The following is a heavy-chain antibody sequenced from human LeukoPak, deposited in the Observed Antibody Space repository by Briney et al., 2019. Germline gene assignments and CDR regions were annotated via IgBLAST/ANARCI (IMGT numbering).Heavy chain of an antibody. V-gene: IGHV1-69*01. CDR1: GGTFNSYA. CDR3: ARVVGATRTLDY. D-gene: IGHD1-26*01. Sequence: SVKVSCKASGGTFNSYAISWVRQAPGQGLEWMGGIIPIFGTANYAQKFQGRVTITADESTSTAYMELSSLRSEDTAVYYCARVVGATRTLDYWGQGTLVTVSS. CDR2: IIPIFGTA. J-gene: IGHJ4*02.